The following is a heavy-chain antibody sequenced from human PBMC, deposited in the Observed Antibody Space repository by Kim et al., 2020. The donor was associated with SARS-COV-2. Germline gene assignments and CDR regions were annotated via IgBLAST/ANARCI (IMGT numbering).Heavy chain of an antibody. CDR3: ARARGLAVAVGAEYFQH. Sequence: FQGRVTITADESTSTAYMELRSLRSEDTAVYYCARARGLAVAVGAEYFQHWGQGTLVTVSS. D-gene: IGHD6-19*01. V-gene: IGHV1-69*01. J-gene: IGHJ1*01.